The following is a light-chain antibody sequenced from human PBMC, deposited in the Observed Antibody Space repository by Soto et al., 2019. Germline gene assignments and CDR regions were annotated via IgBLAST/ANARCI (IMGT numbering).Light chain of an antibody. J-gene: IGKJ4*01. CDR1: QDISNY. V-gene: IGKV1-33*01. Sequence: DIKMTQSPSSLSASVGARVTITCQASQDISNYLNWYQQKPGKAPKLLIYDASNLETGVPSRFSGSGSGTDFTFTISSLQPEDIATYYCQQYDNPSLTFGGGTKVEIK. CDR2: DAS. CDR3: QQYDNPSLT.